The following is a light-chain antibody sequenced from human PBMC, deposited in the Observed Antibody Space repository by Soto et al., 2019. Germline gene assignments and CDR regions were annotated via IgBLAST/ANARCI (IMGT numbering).Light chain of an antibody. V-gene: IGLV1-40*01. Sequence: QSVLTQPPSVSGAPGQRVTISCTGSSSNIGAGYDVHWYQHLPGTAPKLLIYGNDNRPSGVPERFSGSKSGTSASLAITGLQAEDEADYYCQSYDSSLSGPFVVFGGGTKLTVL. J-gene: IGLJ2*01. CDR2: GND. CDR3: QSYDSSLSGPFVV. CDR1: SSNIGAGYD.